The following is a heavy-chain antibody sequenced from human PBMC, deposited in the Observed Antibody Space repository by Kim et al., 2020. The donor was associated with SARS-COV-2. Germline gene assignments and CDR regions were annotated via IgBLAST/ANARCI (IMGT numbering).Heavy chain of an antibody. J-gene: IGHJ4*02. Sequence: YNPSLKCRVTISVDTSKNQFSPKLSSVTAADTAVYYCARAHGSGSPFDYWGQGTLVTVSS. D-gene: IGHD3-10*01. V-gene: IGHV4-39*07. CDR3: ARAHGSGSPFDY.